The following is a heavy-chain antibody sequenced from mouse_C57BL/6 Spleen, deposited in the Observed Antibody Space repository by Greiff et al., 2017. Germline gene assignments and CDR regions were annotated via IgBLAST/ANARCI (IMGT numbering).Heavy chain of an antibody. J-gene: IGHJ2*01. CDR3: ARDRGSSTDFDY. Sequence: EVKVVESGGGLLSPEGSRKLSCPPSEFPLSSFAMSGFRRTPERRREGVQTISDGGSYTSYPDNVKGRFTISRDNAKNNLYLQMSHLKSEDTAMYYCARDRGSSTDFDYWGQGTTLTVSS. D-gene: IGHD1-1*01. V-gene: IGHV5-4*01. CDR2: ISDGGSYT. CDR1: EFPLSSFA.